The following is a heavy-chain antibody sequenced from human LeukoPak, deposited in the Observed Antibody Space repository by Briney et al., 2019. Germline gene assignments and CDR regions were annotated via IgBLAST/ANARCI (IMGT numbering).Heavy chain of an antibody. D-gene: IGHD1-26*01. CDR1: GYTFTGYY. Sequence: ASVRVSCKASGYTFTGYYMHWVRQAPGQGLEWMGWINPNSGGTNYAQKFQGWVTMTRDTSISTAYMELSRLRSDDTAVYYCARGVGPIVGATGDYWGQGTLVTVSS. CDR3: ARGVGPIVGATGDY. J-gene: IGHJ4*02. V-gene: IGHV1-2*04. CDR2: INPNSGGT.